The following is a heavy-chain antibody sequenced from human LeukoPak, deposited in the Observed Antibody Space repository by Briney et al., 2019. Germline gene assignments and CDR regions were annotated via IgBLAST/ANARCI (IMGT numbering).Heavy chain of an antibody. V-gene: IGHV1-2*06. CDR2: INTDRGGT. CDR3: ASGTYGDYSLDF. Sequence: ASVKVSCKASGYTFTGNHLHWVRQAPGQGLEWMGRINTDRGGTDYAQKFQGRVTMTGDTSIGTAYMELSRLRSDDTAIYYCASGTYGDYSLDFWGQGTLVTVSS. D-gene: IGHD4-17*01. J-gene: IGHJ4*02. CDR1: GYTFTGNH.